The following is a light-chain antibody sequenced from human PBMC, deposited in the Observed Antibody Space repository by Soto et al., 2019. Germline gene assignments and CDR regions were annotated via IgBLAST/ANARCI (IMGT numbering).Light chain of an antibody. CDR1: QSIXXX. Sequence: DIQMTQSPSSLSASVGDRVTITCRASQSIXXXLNWYQQKPGKATKLLIYAASSLQXGVPSRFSGSGSGTDXXXXXXXXXXEDFATYYCXXSYSTPRTFGQGTKVEIK. J-gene: IGKJ1*01. CDR2: AAS. CDR3: XXSYSTPRT. V-gene: IGKV1-39*01.